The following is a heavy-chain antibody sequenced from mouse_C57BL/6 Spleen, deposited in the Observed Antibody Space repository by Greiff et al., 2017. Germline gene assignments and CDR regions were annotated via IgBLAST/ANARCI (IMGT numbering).Heavy chain of an antibody. Sequence: EVQLQQSGPVLVKPGPSVKISCKASGFTFTAYYMDWVKQSHGKSLEWIGLVYPYNGGTSYNQKFKGKATLTVDTSSSTAYMERNSLTSEDSAVYYCAYDYDGAWFAYWGQGTLVTVSA. V-gene: IGHV1-36*01. CDR3: AYDYDGAWFAY. CDR1: GFTFTAYY. D-gene: IGHD2-4*01. CDR2: VYPYNGGT. J-gene: IGHJ3*01.